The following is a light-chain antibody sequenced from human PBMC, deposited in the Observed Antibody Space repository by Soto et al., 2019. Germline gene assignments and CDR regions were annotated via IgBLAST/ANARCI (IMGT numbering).Light chain of an antibody. J-gene: IGLJ1*01. V-gene: IGLV2-14*01. CDR1: TSDVGGYNY. CDR3: SSYTRSSPCV. Sequence: QSALTQPASVSGSPGQSITISCTGTTSDVGGYNYVSWYQQHPGKAPKLMIYEVSNRPSGVSNRFSGSKSGNTASLTISGLQAEDEADYYCSSYTRSSPCVFGTGTKLTVL. CDR2: EVS.